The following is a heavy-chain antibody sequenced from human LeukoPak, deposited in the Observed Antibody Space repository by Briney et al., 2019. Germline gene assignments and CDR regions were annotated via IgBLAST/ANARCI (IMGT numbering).Heavy chain of an antibody. V-gene: IGHV4-59*08. CDR1: GGSISGYY. Sequence: SETLSLTCTVSGGSISGYYWSWIRQSPGKRLEWIAYISFTGNTNYNPSLKSRVTISLDTSKTHFSLTLSSLTAADTAVYYCAKGRRCSSTSCYSGKYYYYYGMDVWGQGTTVTVSS. J-gene: IGHJ6*02. D-gene: IGHD2-2*01. CDR3: AKGRRCSSTSCYSGKYYYYYGMDV. CDR2: ISFTGNT.